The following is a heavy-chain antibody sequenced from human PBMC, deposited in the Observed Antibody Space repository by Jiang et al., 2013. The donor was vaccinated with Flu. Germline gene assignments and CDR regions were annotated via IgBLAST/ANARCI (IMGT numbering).Heavy chain of an antibody. CDR1: GGSFSGYY. CDR3: ARGPVVVVPAAMWYYYYGMDV. J-gene: IGHJ6*02. Sequence: LLKPSETLSLTCAVYGGSFSGYYWSWIRQPPGKGLEWIGEINHSGSTNYNPSLKSRVTISVDTSKNQFSLKLSSVTAADTAVYYCARGPVVVVPAAMWYYYYGMDVVGPRDRRSPSP. D-gene: IGHD2-2*01. V-gene: IGHV4-34*01. CDR2: INHSGST.